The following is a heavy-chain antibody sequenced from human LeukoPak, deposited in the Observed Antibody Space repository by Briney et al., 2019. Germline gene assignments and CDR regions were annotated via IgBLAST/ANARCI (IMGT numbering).Heavy chain of an antibody. J-gene: IGHJ4*02. V-gene: IGHV3-23*01. Sequence: PGGSPRLSCAASGFTFSSYAMSWVRQAPGKGPEWVSGISGSGGNTYYADSVKGRFTISRDNSQNTLYLQMNTLRAEDTAVYYCAKVVSGYHFDYWGQGTLVTVSS. D-gene: IGHD5-12*01. CDR1: GFTFSSYA. CDR2: ISGSGGNT. CDR3: AKVVSGYHFDY.